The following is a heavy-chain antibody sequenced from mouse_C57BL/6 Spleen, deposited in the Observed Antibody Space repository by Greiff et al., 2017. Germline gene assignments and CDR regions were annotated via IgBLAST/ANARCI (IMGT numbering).Heavy chain of an antibody. D-gene: IGHD2-13*01. CDR1: GFTFSDYY. CDR2: ISNGGGST. J-gene: IGHJ2*01. V-gene: IGHV5-12*01. Sequence: EVQGVESGGGLVQPGGSLKLSCAASGFTFSDYYMYWVRQTPEKRLEWVAYISNGGGSTYYPDTVKGRFTISRDNAKNTLYLQMSRLKSEDTAMYYCARHDWLDYWGQGTTLTVSS. CDR3: ARHDWLDY.